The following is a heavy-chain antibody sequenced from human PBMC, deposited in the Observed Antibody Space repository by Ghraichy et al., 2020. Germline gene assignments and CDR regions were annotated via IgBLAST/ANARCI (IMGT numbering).Heavy chain of an antibody. CDR2: ISGSGGST. V-gene: IGHV3-23*01. J-gene: IGHJ2*01. Sequence: GGSLRLSCAASGFTFSSYAMSWVRQAPGKGLEWVSAISGSGGSTYYADSVKGRFTISRDNSKNTLYLQMNSLRAEDTAVYYCAKELPMIVVVDWYFDLWGRGTLVTVSS. CDR1: GFTFSSYA. CDR3: AKELPMIVVVDWYFDL. D-gene: IGHD3-22*01.